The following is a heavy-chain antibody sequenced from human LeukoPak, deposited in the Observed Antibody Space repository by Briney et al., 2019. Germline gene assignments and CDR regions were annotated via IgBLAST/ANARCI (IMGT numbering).Heavy chain of an antibody. J-gene: IGHJ5*02. V-gene: IGHV4-39*07. D-gene: IGHD1-1*01. CDR3: AETNTQDWFDP. CDR1: GGSISNTNYY. Sequence: SETLSLTCRVSGGSISNTNYYWGWIRQPPGKGLEWIASIYYSGETFYNPSLESRVAISVDTSSNEVFLDLFSVTAADTAMYYCAETNTQDWFDPWGRGTLVTVSS. CDR2: IYYSGET.